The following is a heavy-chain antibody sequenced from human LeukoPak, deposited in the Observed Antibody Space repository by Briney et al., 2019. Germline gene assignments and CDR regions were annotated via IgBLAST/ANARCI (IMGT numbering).Heavy chain of an antibody. Sequence: SETLSLTCTVSGGSISSSSYYWGWIRQPPGKGLEWIGSIYYSGSTYYNPSLKSRVTISVDTSKNQFSLKLSSVTAADTAVYYCARQRITMIVVVITSWFDPWGQGTLVTVSS. CDR3: ARQRITMIVVVITSWFDP. CDR2: IYYSGST. CDR1: GGSISSSSYY. V-gene: IGHV4-39*01. J-gene: IGHJ5*02. D-gene: IGHD3-22*01.